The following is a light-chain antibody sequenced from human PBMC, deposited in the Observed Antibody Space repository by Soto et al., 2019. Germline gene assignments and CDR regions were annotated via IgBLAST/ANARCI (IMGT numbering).Light chain of an antibody. CDR3: QPSYSTPRT. Sequence: IQSTQSTSSVSASLGDPFTITCRASQAVSTWLAWYQQKPGGAPKLLIYAAYTLQSGVPSRFSGSGSGTDFTITISSLQPEDFATYYCQPSYSTPRTFGQGTKVDIK. J-gene: IGKJ1*01. V-gene: IGKV1-12*01. CDR2: AAY. CDR1: QAVSTW.